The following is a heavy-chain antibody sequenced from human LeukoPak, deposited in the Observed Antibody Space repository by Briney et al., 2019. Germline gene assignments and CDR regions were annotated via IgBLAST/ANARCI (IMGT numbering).Heavy chain of an antibody. CDR2: INHTGST. CDR3: ARGQVRLFDY. D-gene: IGHD1-1*01. J-gene: IGHJ4*02. Sequence: SETLSLTCAVYGGSFSGYYWSWIRQPPGKGLEWIGEINHTGSTNYNPSLKSRVTISVDTSKNQFSLKLTSVTAADTAMYYCARGQVRLFDYWGQGTLVTVSS. CDR1: GGSFSGYY. V-gene: IGHV4-34*01.